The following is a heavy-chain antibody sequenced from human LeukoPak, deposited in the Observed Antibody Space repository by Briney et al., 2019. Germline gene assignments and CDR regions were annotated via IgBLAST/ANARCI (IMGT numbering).Heavy chain of an antibody. CDR1: GGSISSGGYY. CDR3: ARAAYSNYGVLIDY. D-gene: IGHD4-11*01. Sequence: PSETLSLTCTVSGGSISSGGYYWSWIRQHPGKGLEWIGYIYYSGSTYYNPSLKSRVTISVDTSKNQFSLKLSSVTAADTAVYYCARAAYSNYGVLIDYWGQGTLVTVSS. V-gene: IGHV4-31*03. J-gene: IGHJ4*02. CDR2: IYYSGST.